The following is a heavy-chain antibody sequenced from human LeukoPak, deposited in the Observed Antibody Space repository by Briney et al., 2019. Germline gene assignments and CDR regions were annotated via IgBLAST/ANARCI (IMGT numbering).Heavy chain of an antibody. CDR1: GFTFSSYS. CDR3: ARDLGGERTAEF. CDR2: IYNRGDR. Sequence: GGSLRLSCTASGFTFSSYSMNWVRQAPGKGLEWVSVIYNRGDRNYADSVKGRFTISRDNSKNTLYLQMDSLRAEDTAVYYCARDLGGERTAEFGGQGTLVTVSS. D-gene: IGHD2-21*01. V-gene: IGHV3-53*01. J-gene: IGHJ4*02.